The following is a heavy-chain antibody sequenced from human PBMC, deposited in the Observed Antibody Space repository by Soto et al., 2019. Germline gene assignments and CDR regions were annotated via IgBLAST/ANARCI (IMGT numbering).Heavy chain of an antibody. J-gene: IGHJ4*02. Sequence: QVQLVESGGGVVQPGRSLRLSCAASGFTFSSYAMHWVRQAPGKGLEWVAVISYDGSNKYYADSVKGRFTISRDNSKNTLYLQMNSLRAEDTAVYYCARDEGTYYYGSGAAWFDYWGQGTLVTVSS. D-gene: IGHD3-10*01. CDR1: GFTFSSYA. CDR3: ARDEGTYYYGSGAAWFDY. CDR2: ISYDGSNK. V-gene: IGHV3-30-3*01.